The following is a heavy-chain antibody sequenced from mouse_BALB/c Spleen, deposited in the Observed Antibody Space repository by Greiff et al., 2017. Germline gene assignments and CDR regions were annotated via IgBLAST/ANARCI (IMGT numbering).Heavy chain of an antibody. CDR1: GYTFTSYT. V-gene: IGHV1-4*01. J-gene: IGHJ2*01. CDR3: ARSGGNYLYYFDY. Sequence: VQLVESGAELARPGASVKMSCKASGYTFTSYTMHWVKQRPGQGLEWIGYINPSSGYTNYNQKFKDKATLTADKSSSTAYMQLSSLTSEDSAVYYCARSGGNYLYYFDYWGQGTTLTVSS. D-gene: IGHD2-1*01. CDR2: INPSSGYT.